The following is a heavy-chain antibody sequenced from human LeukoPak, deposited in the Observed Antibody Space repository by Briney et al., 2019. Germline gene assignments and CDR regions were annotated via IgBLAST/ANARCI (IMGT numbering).Heavy chain of an antibody. J-gene: IGHJ4*02. Sequence: GGSLRLSCAASGFTFSSHWMTWVRQAPGKGLEWVAVISYDGSNKYYADSVKGRFTISRDNSKNTLYLQMNSLRAEDTAVYYCARAKAYSTSCYDYWGQGTLVTVSS. CDR1: GFTFSSHW. D-gene: IGHD2-2*01. CDR2: ISYDGSNK. V-gene: IGHV3-30-3*01. CDR3: ARAKAYSTSCYDY.